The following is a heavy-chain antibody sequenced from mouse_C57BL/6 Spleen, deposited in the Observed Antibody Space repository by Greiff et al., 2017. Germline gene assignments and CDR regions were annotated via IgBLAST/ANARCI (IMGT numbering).Heavy chain of an antibody. CDR2: IYPRSGNT. Sequence: VQLQQSGAELARPGASVKLSCKASGYTFTSYGISWVKQRTGQGLEWIGEIYPRSGNTYYNEQFKGKAPLTADKSSSTAYMELRRLTSEVSAVYFWSRDYEYDGDYYAMDYWGQGTSVTVSS. CDR3: SRDYEYDGDYYAMDY. V-gene: IGHV1-81*01. D-gene: IGHD2-4*01. CDR1: GYTFTSYG. J-gene: IGHJ4*01.